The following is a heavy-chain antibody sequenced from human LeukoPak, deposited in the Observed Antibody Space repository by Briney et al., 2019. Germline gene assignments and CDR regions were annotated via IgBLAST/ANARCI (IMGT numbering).Heavy chain of an antibody. Sequence: SETLSLTCAVYGGSFSDYYWTWIRQPPGKGLEWIGEINHSGSTRYNPSLKSRVTISLDTSKNKFSLKLSSVTAADTAVYYCARREEGANYYDSSSLYNWFDPWGQGTLVTVSS. CDR2: INHSGST. CDR3: ARREEGANYYDSSSLYNWFDP. V-gene: IGHV4-34*01. J-gene: IGHJ5*02. D-gene: IGHD3-22*01. CDR1: GGSFSDYY.